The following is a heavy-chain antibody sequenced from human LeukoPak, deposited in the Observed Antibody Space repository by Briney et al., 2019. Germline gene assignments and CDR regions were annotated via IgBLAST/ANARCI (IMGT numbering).Heavy chain of an antibody. CDR3: ARRGWVRGYSRSLFGY. V-gene: IGHV1-8*01. J-gene: IGHJ4*02. Sequence: ASVRVSCKASGYIFTTYDINRVRQVTGQGLEWMGWMNPNSGNTGYAQKFQDRVTMTRNTSISTAYMELSGLSSEDTAIYFCARRGWVRGYSRSLFGYWGQGSLVTVSS. CDR1: GYIFTTYD. CDR2: MNPNSGNT. D-gene: IGHD5-12*01.